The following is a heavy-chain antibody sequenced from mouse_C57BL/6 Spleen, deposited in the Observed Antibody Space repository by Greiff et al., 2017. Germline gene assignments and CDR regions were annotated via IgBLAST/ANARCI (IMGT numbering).Heavy chain of an antibody. CDR3: ARQETGGDYYAMDY. CDR2: ISSGGSYT. J-gene: IGHJ4*01. CDR1: GFTFSSYG. V-gene: IGHV5-6*01. D-gene: IGHD4-1*01. Sequence: EVQLQESGGDLVKPGGSLKLSCAASGFTFSSYGMSWVRQTPDKRLEWVATISSGGSYTYSPDSVKGRFTISRDNAKNTLYLQMSSLKSEDTAMYYCARQETGGDYYAMDYWGQGTSVTVSS.